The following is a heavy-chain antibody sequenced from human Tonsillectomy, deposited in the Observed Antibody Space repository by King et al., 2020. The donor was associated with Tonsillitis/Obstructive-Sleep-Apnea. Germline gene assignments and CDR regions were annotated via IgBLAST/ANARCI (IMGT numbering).Heavy chain of an antibody. V-gene: IGHV3-48*02. CDR1: GFTFSSYS. D-gene: IGHD3-3*01. CDR2: ISSSSSTI. J-gene: IGHJ4*02. CDR3: ASTIPLSYYAFWSARYYYFDY. Sequence: VQLVESGGGLVQPGGSLRLSCAASGFTFSSYSMNWVRQAPGKGLEWVAYISSSSSTIYYADSVKGRFTISRDNAKNSLYLQMNSLRDEDTAVYSCASTIPLSYYAFWSARYYYFDYWGQGTLVTVSS.